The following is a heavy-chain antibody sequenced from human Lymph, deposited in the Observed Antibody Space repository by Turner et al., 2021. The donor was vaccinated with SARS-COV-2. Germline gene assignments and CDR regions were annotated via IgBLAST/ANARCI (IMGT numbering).Heavy chain of an antibody. D-gene: IGHD3-22*01. V-gene: IGHV3-30-3*01. CDR3: ARDLVVVTSAFDI. CDR1: GFTFSSYI. CDR2: ITYDGSNK. Sequence: QVQLVASGGGVVQLERYLRLTRAPSGFTFSSYIMHWVRQAPGKGLEWVAVITYDGSNKYYADSVKGRFTISRDNSKNTLYLQMNSLRAEDTAVYYCARDLVVVTSAFDIWGQGTKVTVSS. J-gene: IGHJ3*02.